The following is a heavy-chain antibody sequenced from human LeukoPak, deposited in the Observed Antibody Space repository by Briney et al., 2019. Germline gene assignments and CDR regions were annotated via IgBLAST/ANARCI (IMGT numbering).Heavy chain of an antibody. CDR3: AKDPLQYGSGSYYFDY. Sequence: PGGSLRLSCAASGFTFSSYGIHWVRQAPGKGLEWVAFISYDANNKYYVDSVKGRFTISRDDSKNALYLQMNSLRAEDTAVYYCAKDPLQYGSGSYYFDYWGQGTLVTVSS. D-gene: IGHD3-10*01. J-gene: IGHJ4*02. CDR2: ISYDANNK. CDR1: GFTFSSYG. V-gene: IGHV3-30*02.